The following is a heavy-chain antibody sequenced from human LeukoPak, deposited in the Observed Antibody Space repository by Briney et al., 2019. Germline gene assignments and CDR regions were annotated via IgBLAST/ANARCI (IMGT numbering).Heavy chain of an antibody. D-gene: IGHD3-10*01. CDR2: IYWNDDK. CDR1: GFSLSTSGVG. Sequence: ESGPTLVNPTQTLTLTCTFSGFSLSTSGVGVGWIRQPPGKALEWLVLIYWNDDKRYSPSLKSRLTTTKDTSKNQVVLTMTNMDPVDTATYYCAHRDYYGSGGAFDYWGQGTLVTVSS. J-gene: IGHJ4*02. V-gene: IGHV2-5*01. CDR3: AHRDYYGSGGAFDY.